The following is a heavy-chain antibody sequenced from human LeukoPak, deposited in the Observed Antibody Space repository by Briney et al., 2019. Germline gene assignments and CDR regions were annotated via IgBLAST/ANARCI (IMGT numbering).Heavy chain of an antibody. J-gene: IGHJ4*02. CDR3: AREVKWELKTFDY. D-gene: IGHD1-26*01. CDR2: IIPILGIA. CDR1: GGTFSGYA. Sequence: GASVKVSCKASGGTFSGYAISWVRQAPGQGLEWMGRIIPILGIANYAQKFQGRVTITADKSTSTAYMELSSLRSEDTAVYYCAREVKWELKTFDYWGQGTLVTVSS. V-gene: IGHV1-69*04.